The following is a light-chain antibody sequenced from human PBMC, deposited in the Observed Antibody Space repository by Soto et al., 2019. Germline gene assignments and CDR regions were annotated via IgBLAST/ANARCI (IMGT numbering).Light chain of an antibody. Sequence: DIQVTQSPSTLSASVGDRVTINCRASQNINDWLAWYQQKSGKAPKVLIYKASSLGSGVPSRFXGSGSGTEFTLTISSLQTEDFATYYCQQYGANSPWTFGQGTKVEIK. CDR1: QNINDW. J-gene: IGKJ1*01. CDR3: QQYGANSPWT. V-gene: IGKV1-5*03. CDR2: KAS.